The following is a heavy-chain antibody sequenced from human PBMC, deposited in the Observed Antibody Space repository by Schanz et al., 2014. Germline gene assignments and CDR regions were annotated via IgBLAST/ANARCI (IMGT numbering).Heavy chain of an antibody. CDR2: ISSGGSDT. Sequence: VQLVESGGGLVKPGGSLRLSCAASGFTFSDYYMSWIRQAPGKGPEWVSYISSGGSDTYYADSVQGRFTISRDNAKNSLYLQMNSLRAEDTAVYYCARGSQWLVMGMTNYFDYWGQGSLVTVSS. J-gene: IGHJ4*02. CDR1: GFTFSDYY. V-gene: IGHV3-11*04. CDR3: ARGSQWLVMGMTNYFDY. D-gene: IGHD6-19*01.